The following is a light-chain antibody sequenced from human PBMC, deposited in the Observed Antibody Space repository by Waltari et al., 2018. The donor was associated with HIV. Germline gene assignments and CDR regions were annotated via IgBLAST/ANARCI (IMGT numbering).Light chain of an antibody. J-gene: IGLJ1*01. V-gene: IGLV3-1*01. CDR2: QDT. Sequence: SYDLTQPPSVSVSPGQTATLTCSGDEVGDNYACWYQQKPGQSPILVIYQDTKRPSGIPERFSGSISGNTATLTISGTQAMDEADYYCQAWDSKTAYVFGTGTKVTVL. CDR1: EVGDNY. CDR3: QAWDSKTAYV.